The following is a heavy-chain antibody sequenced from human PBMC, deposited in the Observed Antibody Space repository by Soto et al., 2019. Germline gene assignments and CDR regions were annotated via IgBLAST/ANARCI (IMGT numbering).Heavy chain of an antibody. J-gene: IGHJ4*02. Sequence: SETLSLTCTVSGGSISSYYWSWIRQPPGKGLEWIAYIYFRGTTNYNPSLKSRVTMSADTSKNQFSLKLNSVTAADTAVYYCARMNYYDTSGYPFDYWGQGMMVTVSS. CDR2: IYFRGTT. V-gene: IGHV4-59*01. CDR3: ARMNYYDTSGYPFDY. D-gene: IGHD3-22*01. CDR1: GGSISSYY.